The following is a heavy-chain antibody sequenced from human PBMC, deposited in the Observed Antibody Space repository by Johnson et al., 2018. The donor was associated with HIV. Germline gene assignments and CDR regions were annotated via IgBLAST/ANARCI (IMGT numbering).Heavy chain of an antibody. V-gene: IGHV3-66*02. CDR1: GITVSSNY. CDR2: IFSVGDV. D-gene: IGHD3-9*01. Sequence: VQLVESGGGLAQPGGSLRLSCAASGITVSSNYMSWVRQAPGKGLEWVSVIFSVGDVYYADSVKGRFTISRDNSKNMVYLQMNSLRPEDTAVYYCARDGRDLVTRGSFDVWGQGTVVTVSS. J-gene: IGHJ3*01. CDR3: ARDGRDLVTRGSFDV.